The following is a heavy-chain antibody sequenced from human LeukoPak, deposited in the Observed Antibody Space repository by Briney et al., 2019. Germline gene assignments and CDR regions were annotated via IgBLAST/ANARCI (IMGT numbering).Heavy chain of an antibody. Sequence: GGSLRLSCAVSGITLSNYGMSWVRKAPGKGLEWVAGIGASGCGTNCADSVKGRFTISRDNPKNTLYLQMSSLRAEDTSVYFCAKRGVVIRVILVGFHKEAYYFDSWGQGALVTVSS. V-gene: IGHV3-23*01. J-gene: IGHJ4*02. CDR3: AKRGVVIRVILVGFHKEAYYFDS. CDR2: IGASGCGT. D-gene: IGHD3-10*01. CDR1: GITLSNYG.